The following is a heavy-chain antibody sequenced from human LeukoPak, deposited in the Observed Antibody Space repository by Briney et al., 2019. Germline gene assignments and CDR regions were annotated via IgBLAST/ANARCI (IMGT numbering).Heavy chain of an antibody. Sequence: SETLSLTCTVSGGSISSYYWSWIRQPAGKGLEWIGRIYTSGSTNYNPSLKSRVTMSVDTSKNQFSLKLSSVTAADTDVYYCARGQHDITVAGTLYYFDYWGQGTLVTVSS. CDR1: GGSISSYY. CDR2: IYTSGST. D-gene: IGHD6-19*01. V-gene: IGHV4-4*07. CDR3: ARGQHDITVAGTLYYFDY. J-gene: IGHJ4*02.